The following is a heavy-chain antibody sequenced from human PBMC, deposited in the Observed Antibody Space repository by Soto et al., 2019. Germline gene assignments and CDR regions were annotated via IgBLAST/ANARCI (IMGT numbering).Heavy chain of an antibody. D-gene: IGHD3-22*01. CDR1: GFTFDDYA. CDR3: AKDMGAYYYDSSGDPTFDY. V-gene: IGHV3-9*01. J-gene: IGHJ4*02. Sequence: GGSLRLSCAASGFTFDDYATHWVRQAPGKGLEWVSGISWNSGSIGYADPVKGRFTISRDNAKNSLYLQMNSLRAEDTALYYCAKDMGAYYYDSSGDPTFDYWGQGTLVTVSS. CDR2: ISWNSGSI.